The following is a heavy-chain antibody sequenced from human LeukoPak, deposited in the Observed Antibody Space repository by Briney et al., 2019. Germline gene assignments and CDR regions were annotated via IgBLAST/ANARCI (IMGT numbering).Heavy chain of an antibody. D-gene: IGHD1-26*01. CDR3: ARGGSIVGTTPHDTFDT. CDR2: IYYSGST. V-gene: IGHV4-59*01. J-gene: IGHJ3*02. CDR1: GASISSYY. Sequence: SETLSLTCTVSGASISSYYWSWIRQPPGKGLEWIGYIYYSGSTNYNPSLKSRVAISVDTSKNQVSLRLSSVTAADTAVYYCARGGSIVGTTPHDTFDTWGQGTVVTVSS.